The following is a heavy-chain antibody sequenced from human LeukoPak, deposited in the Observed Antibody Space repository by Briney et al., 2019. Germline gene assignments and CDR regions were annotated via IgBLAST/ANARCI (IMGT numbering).Heavy chain of an antibody. CDR2: IHPSGST. CDR3: ARETVCSGWYSLRESRTENWFDP. Sequence: SETLSLTCTVSGGSVSSGNFYWIWIRQPAGKGLEWIGRIHPSGSTNYNPSLKSRVTISLDTSKNHFSLKLSSVTAADTAVYYCARETVCSGWYSLRESRTENWFDPWGQGIVVTVSS. V-gene: IGHV4-61*02. J-gene: IGHJ5*02. CDR1: GGSVSSGNFY. D-gene: IGHD6-19*01.